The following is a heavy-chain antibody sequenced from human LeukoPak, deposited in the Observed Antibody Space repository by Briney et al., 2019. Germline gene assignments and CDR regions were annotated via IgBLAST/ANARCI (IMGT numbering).Heavy chain of an antibody. CDR3: ARGPPVVVVPRGTYFDY. J-gene: IGHJ4*02. V-gene: IGHV1-18*01. Sequence: GASVKVSCKVSGYTFTSYGISWVRQAPGQGLEWIGWISAYNGNTNYAQTLQSRVTMTTDTSTSTAYMELRSLRSDDTAVYYCARGPPVVVVPRGTYFDYWGQGTLVTVSS. CDR2: ISAYNGNT. D-gene: IGHD3-22*01. CDR1: GYTFTSYG.